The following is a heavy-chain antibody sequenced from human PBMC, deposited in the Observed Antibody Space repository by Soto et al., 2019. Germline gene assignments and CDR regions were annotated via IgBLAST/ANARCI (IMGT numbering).Heavy chain of an antibody. J-gene: IGHJ4*02. CDR1: GGYISPYY. D-gene: IGHD7-27*01. CDR2: IFYSGNT. CDR3: AKNWNWGSLVH. V-gene: IGHV4-59*01. Sequence: SETLSLTCTVSGGYISPYYWSWIRQPPGKGLEWIGYIFYSGNTNYNPSLRSRVTISVDTSKNQFSLKLSSVTAADTAVYYCAKNWNWGSLVHWGQGTLVTVSS.